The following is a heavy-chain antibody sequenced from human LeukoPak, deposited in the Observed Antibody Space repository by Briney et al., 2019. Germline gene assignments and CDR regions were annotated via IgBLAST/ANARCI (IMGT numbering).Heavy chain of an antibody. CDR3: ARGYYYAYHY. Sequence: GGSLRLSCAASGFTFSSYRMNWVRQAPGKGLEWVSHITSSSGTIYYADSVKGRCTISRDNAKNSLYLQINGLRAEDTAVYYCARGYYYAYHYWGQGTLVTVSS. CDR2: ITSSSGTI. D-gene: IGHD5-18*01. V-gene: IGHV3-48*01. J-gene: IGHJ4*02. CDR1: GFTFSSYR.